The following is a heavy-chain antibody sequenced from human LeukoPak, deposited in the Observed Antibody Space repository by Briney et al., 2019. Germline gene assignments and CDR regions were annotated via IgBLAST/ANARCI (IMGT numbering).Heavy chain of an antibody. Sequence: AGGSLRLSCAASGFTFSNYAMNWVRQPPGKGLEWVSSISGSGGSTYYADSVKGRFTISRDNSKNTLYLQMNSLRAEDTAVYYCARDQYYGSGTYYNSSKGYFDYWGQGTLVTVSS. CDR3: ARDQYYGSGTYYNSSKGYFDY. V-gene: IGHV3-23*01. J-gene: IGHJ4*02. D-gene: IGHD3-10*01. CDR1: GFTFSNYA. CDR2: ISGSGGST.